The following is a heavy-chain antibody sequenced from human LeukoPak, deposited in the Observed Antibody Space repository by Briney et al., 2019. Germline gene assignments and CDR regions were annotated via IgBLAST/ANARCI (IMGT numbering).Heavy chain of an antibody. V-gene: IGHV1-2*02. Sequence: ASVKVSCKASGYTFTGYYMHWVRQAPGQGLEWMGWINPNSGGTNYAQKFQGRVTMTRGTSISTAYMELSRLRSDDTAVYYCARQASIISCSSWYNYWGQGTLVTVSS. D-gene: IGHD6-13*01. CDR2: INPNSGGT. CDR3: ARQASIISCSSWYNY. J-gene: IGHJ4*02. CDR1: GYTFTGYY.